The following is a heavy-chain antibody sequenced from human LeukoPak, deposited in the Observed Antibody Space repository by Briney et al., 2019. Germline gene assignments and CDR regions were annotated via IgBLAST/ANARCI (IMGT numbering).Heavy chain of an antibody. Sequence: SETLSLTCTVSGGSISSYYWSWIRQPPGKGLEWIGSIYYSGSTYYNPSLKSRVTISVDTSKNQFSLKLSSVTAADTAVYYCARINTAMVTPLFDYWGQGTLVTVSS. CDR3: ARINTAMVTPLFDY. CDR2: IYYSGST. CDR1: GGSISSYY. V-gene: IGHV4-59*12. D-gene: IGHD5-18*01. J-gene: IGHJ4*02.